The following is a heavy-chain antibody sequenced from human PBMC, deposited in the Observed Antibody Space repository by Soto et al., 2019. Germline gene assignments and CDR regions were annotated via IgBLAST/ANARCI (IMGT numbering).Heavy chain of an antibody. CDR1: GGSISSGGYY. Sequence: LSLTCTVSGGSISSGGYYWSWFRQHPGKGLEWIWYIFYSGTTYYNPSLKSRVTISVDTSKNQFSLKLSSVTAADTAVYYCARSVFPWGQGTLVTVSS. V-gene: IGHV4-31*03. J-gene: IGHJ5*02. CDR2: IFYSGTT. CDR3: ARSVFP.